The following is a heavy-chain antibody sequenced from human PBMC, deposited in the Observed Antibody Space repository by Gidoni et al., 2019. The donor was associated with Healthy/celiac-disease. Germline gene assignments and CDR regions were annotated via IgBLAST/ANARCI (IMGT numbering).Heavy chain of an antibody. CDR2: IYHSGST. CDR1: GATITSRNL. D-gene: IGHD1-1*01. CDR3: ARRYPSYYFDY. J-gene: IGHJ4*02. Sequence: GATITSRNLWSRVRQPPGKGREWIGEIYHSGSTNDNPSLKSRVTIAVDKSKNQFSRKLSPVTAADTAVYYCARRYPSYYFDYWGQGTLVTVSS. V-gene: IGHV4-4*02.